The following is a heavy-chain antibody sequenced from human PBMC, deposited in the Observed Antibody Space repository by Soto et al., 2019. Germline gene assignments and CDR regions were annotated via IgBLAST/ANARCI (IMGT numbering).Heavy chain of an antibody. CDR2: ISYDGSNK. V-gene: IGHV3-30*18. D-gene: IGHD5-12*01. J-gene: IGHJ6*02. Sequence: QVQLVESGGGVVQPGRSLRLSCAASGFTFSSYGMHWVRQAPGKGLEWVAVISYDGSNKYYADSVKGRFTISRDNSKNTLYLQMSSLRAEDTAVYYCAKDASPVWWPTVEYYYYGMDVWGQGTTVTVSS. CDR3: AKDASPVWWPTVEYYYYGMDV. CDR1: GFTFSSYG.